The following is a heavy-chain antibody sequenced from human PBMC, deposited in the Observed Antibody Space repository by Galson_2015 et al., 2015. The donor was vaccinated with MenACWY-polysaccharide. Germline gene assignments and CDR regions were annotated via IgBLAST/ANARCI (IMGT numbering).Heavy chain of an antibody. J-gene: IGHJ4*02. Sequence: EWIGSIYYSGSTYYNPSLKSRVTISVDTSKNQFSLKLSSVTAADTAVYYCARLNCGGDCYVDYWGQGTLVTVSS. V-gene: IGHV4-39*01. CDR2: IYYSGST. CDR3: ARLNCGGDCYVDY. D-gene: IGHD2-21*01.